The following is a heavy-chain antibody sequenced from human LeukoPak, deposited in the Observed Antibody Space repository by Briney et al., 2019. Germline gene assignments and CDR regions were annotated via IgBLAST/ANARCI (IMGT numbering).Heavy chain of an antibody. D-gene: IGHD4-23*01. Sequence: GGSLRLSCAASGFTFSSYAMHWVRQAPGKGLEWVPVISYDGSNKYYADSVKGRFTISRDNSKNTLYLQMNSLRAEDTAVYYCARSHLTPGGNYDPHDAFDIWGQGTMVTVSS. V-gene: IGHV3-30-3*01. J-gene: IGHJ3*02. CDR1: GFTFSSYA. CDR2: ISYDGSNK. CDR3: ARSHLTPGGNYDPHDAFDI.